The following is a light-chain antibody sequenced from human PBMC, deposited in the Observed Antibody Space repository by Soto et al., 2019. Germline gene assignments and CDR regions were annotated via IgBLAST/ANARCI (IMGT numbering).Light chain of an antibody. Sequence: DIVMTQSPLSLPVTPGGPASISCRSSQSLLHVNGYTYLDWYLQKPGQSPQLLMYLVSIRASGVPDRFSSSGSGTDFTLKISSLEPEEFAVYDCQQRDNWPWTFGQWTKVDIK. V-gene: IGKV2-28*01. CDR2: LVS. J-gene: IGKJ1*01. CDR1: QSLLHVNGYTY. CDR3: QQRDNWPWT.